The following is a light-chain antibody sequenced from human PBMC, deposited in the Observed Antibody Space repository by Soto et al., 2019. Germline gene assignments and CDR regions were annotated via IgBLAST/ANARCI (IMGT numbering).Light chain of an antibody. J-gene: IGKJ5*01. CDR1: QSVSSSY. Sequence: IVLRQSPGTLSLSPGERATLSCRASQSVSSSYLAWYQQKPGQALRLLIYGASSRATGIPDRFSGSGSGTDFTITISRLEPEDFAVYYCQQYGSSPPNTFGQGTRL. CDR3: QQYGSSPPNT. V-gene: IGKV3-20*01. CDR2: GAS.